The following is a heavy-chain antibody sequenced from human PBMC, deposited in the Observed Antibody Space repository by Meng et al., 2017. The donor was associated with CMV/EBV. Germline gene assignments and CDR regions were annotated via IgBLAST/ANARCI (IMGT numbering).Heavy chain of an antibody. J-gene: IGHJ2*01. V-gene: IGHV5-51*01. CDR3: ARAVGETVVPAAASYFDL. CDR1: GYSFTSYW. D-gene: IGHD2-2*01. CDR2: IYPGDSDT. Sequence: GESLKISCKGSGYSFTSYWIGWVRQMPGKGLEWMGIIYPGDSDTRYSPSFQGQVTISADKSISTAYLQWNSLRAEDTAVYYCARAVGETVVPAAASYFDLWGRGTLVTVSS.